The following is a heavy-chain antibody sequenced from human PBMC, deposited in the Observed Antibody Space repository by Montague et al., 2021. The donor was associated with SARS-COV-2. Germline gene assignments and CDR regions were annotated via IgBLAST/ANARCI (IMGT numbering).Heavy chain of an antibody. J-gene: IGHJ4*02. D-gene: IGHD3-10*01. CDR1: SGSIISSGYY. CDR2: IYYSGTI. Sequence: SETLSLTCSVPSGSIISSGYYWGWIRQPPGKELEWIGNIYYSGTIYYNPSLQSRGTISVDTSKNHLSLRLSSVTAADTAVYFCARGMIRGVTTPFDYWGQGSQVTVSS. CDR3: ARGMIRGVTTPFDY. V-gene: IGHV4-39*02.